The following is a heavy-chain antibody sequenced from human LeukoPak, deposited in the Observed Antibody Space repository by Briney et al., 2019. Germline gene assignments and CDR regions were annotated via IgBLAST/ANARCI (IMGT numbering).Heavy chain of an antibody. V-gene: IGHV1-2*02. D-gene: IGHD6-19*01. Sequence: GASVKVCCKASGYTFTGCYMHWVRQAPGQGLEWMRWINPNSGGTNYAQKFQGRVTMTRDTSISTAYMELSRLGSDDTAVYYCARVGLKYSSGWYDYWGQGTLVTVSS. J-gene: IGHJ4*02. CDR3: ARVGLKYSSGWYDY. CDR2: INPNSGGT. CDR1: GYTFTGCY.